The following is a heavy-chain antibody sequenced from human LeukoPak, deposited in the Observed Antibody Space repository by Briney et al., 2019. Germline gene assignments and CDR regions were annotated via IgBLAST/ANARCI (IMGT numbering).Heavy chain of an antibody. CDR2: ISGSGGST. CDR1: GFTFSSYA. CDR3: AKDINDYFDY. D-gene: IGHD3-10*01. Sequence: EGSLGLSCAASGFTFSSYAMSWVRQAPGKGLEWVSAISGSGGSTYYADSVKGRFTISRVNSKNTLYLQINSLRAEDTAVYYCAKDINDYFDYWGQGTLVTVSS. V-gene: IGHV3-23*01. J-gene: IGHJ4*02.